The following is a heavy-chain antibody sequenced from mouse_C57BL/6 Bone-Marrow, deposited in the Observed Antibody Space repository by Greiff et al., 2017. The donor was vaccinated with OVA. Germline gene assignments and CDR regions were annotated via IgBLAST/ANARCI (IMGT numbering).Heavy chain of an antibody. CDR2: IRSKSNNYAT. CDR1: GFSFNTYA. D-gene: IGHD4-1*02. CDR3: VRLTTGRGFYWYFDV. J-gene: IGHJ1*03. Sequence: EVKLMESGGGLVQPKGSLKLSCAASGFSFNTYAMNWVRQAPGKGLEWVARIRSKSNNYATYYADSVKDRFTISRDDSESMLYLQMNNLKTEDTAMYYCVRLTTGRGFYWYFDVWGTGTTVTVSS. V-gene: IGHV10-1*01.